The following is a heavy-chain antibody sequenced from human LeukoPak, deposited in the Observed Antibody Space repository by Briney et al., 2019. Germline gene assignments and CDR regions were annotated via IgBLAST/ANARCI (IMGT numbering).Heavy chain of an antibody. Sequence: SETLSLTCAVYGRSFSGYYWSWIRQPPGKGLEWIGEINHSGSTNYNPSLKSRVTISVDTSKNQFSLKLSSVTAADTAVYYCARGATIFGVAQGGMDVWGQGTTVTVSS. CDR3: ARGATIFGVAQGGMDV. J-gene: IGHJ6*02. V-gene: IGHV4-34*01. D-gene: IGHD3-3*01. CDR1: GRSFSGYY. CDR2: INHSGST.